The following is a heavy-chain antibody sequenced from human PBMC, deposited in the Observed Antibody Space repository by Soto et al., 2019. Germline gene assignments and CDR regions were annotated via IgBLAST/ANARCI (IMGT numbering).Heavy chain of an antibody. Sequence: QVQLVQSGAEVKKPGASVKVSCKPSGYTFTNYGISWVRLAPGQGLEWMGWISAYNGNKNYAQKFQGRVTMTTDTSTNPAYMDLGSLRSDDTSVYYCARCAYCSGGSCNSRISDYWCQGTLVTVSS. CDR2: ISAYNGNK. D-gene: IGHD2-15*01. CDR1: GYTFTNYG. V-gene: IGHV1-18*01. J-gene: IGHJ4*02. CDR3: ARCAYCSGGSCNSRISDY.